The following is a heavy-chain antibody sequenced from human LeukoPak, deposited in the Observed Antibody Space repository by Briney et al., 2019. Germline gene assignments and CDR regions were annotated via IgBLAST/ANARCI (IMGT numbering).Heavy chain of an antibody. Sequence: GRSLRLSCAASGFTFSSYAMHWVRQAPGKGLEWVAVISYDGSNKYYADSVKGRFTISRDNSKNTLYLQMNSLRAEDTAVYYCAKSGYWGQGTLVTVSS. D-gene: IGHD1-26*01. CDR3: AKSGY. J-gene: IGHJ4*02. V-gene: IGHV3-30-3*02. CDR1: GFTFSSYA. CDR2: ISYDGSNK.